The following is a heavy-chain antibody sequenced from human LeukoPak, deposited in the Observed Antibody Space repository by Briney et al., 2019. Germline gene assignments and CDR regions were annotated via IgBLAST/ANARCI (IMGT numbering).Heavy chain of an antibody. D-gene: IGHD1-26*01. V-gene: IGHV4-4*07. J-gene: IGHJ5*02. CDR3: ARDSGGSYYDWFDP. Sequence: SETLSLTCAVYGGSFSGYYWSWIRQPAGKGLEWIGRIYTSGSTNYNPSLKSRVTMSVDTSKNQFSLKLSSVTAADTAVYYCARDSGGSYYDWFDPWGQGTLVTVSS. CDR1: GGSFSGYY. CDR2: IYTSGST.